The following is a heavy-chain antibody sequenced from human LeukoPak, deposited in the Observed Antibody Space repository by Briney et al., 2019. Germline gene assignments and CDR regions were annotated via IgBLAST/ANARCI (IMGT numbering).Heavy chain of an antibody. CDR2: ITQDGSDK. Sequence: GGSLRLSCAASGFTFSTYWMSWVRQAPGKGLEWVANITQDGSDKYYVDSVKGRFTISRDNAKNSLYLQMNSLRAEDTAVYYCARGGSGSYSTFFDYWGQGALVTVSS. V-gene: IGHV3-7*03. CDR1: GFTFSTYW. D-gene: IGHD3-10*01. CDR3: ARGGSGSYSTFFDY. J-gene: IGHJ4*02.